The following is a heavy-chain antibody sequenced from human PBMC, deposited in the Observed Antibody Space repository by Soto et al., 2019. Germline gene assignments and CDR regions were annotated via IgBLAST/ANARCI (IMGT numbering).Heavy chain of an antibody. Sequence: QVQLVESGGGVVEPGRSLRLSCAASGFTFSSYAMHWLRQAPGRGLEWVAVISYDGSNKYYADSVKGRFTISRDNSKNTLYLQMNSLSAEATAVYYCASAHSGSYGSADGNYDDFDIWGQGTMVTVSS. CDR2: ISYDGSNK. D-gene: IGHD1-26*01. CDR1: GFTFSSYA. CDR3: ASAHSGSYGSADGNYDDFDI. J-gene: IGHJ3*02. V-gene: IGHV3-30-3*01.